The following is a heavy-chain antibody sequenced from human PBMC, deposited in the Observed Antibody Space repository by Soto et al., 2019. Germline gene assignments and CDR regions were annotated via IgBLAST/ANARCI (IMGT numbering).Heavy chain of an antibody. J-gene: IGHJ4*02. CDR1: GFTFSNAW. Sequence: GGSLRLSCAASGFTFSNAWMSWVRQAPGKGLEWVVRIKSKTDGGTTDYAAPVKGRFTISRDDSKNTLYLQMNSLKTEDTAVYYCTTNDYWGQGTLVTVSS. CDR3: TTNDY. CDR2: IKSKTDGGTT. V-gene: IGHV3-15*01.